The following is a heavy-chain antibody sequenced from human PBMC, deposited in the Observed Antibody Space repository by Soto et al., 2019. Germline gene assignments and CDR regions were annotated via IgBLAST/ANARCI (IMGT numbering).Heavy chain of an antibody. CDR1: GYTFTSYY. Sequence: ASVKVSCKASGYTFTSYYMHWVRQAPGQGLEWMGIINPILGRANYAQKFQGRVTMTRDTSTSTAYMELSSLRSEDTAVYYCAREGYYGSGSRIHWFDPWGQGTLVTVSS. CDR3: AREGYYGSGSRIHWFDP. V-gene: IGHV1-46*01. J-gene: IGHJ5*02. CDR2: INPILGRA. D-gene: IGHD3-10*01.